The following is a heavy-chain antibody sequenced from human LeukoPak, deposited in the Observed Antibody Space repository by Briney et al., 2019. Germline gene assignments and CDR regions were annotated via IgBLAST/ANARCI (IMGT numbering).Heavy chain of an antibody. D-gene: IGHD4-17*01. CDR3: AKGWAYGDYGGPED. Sequence: PGGSLRLSCAASGFTFDDYAMHWVRQAPGKGLEWVSGISWNSGSIGYADSVKGRFTISRDNAKNSLYLQMNGLRDEDTALHYCAKGWAYGDYGGPEDWGQGTLVTVSS. V-gene: IGHV3-9*01. J-gene: IGHJ4*02. CDR1: GFTFDDYA. CDR2: ISWNSGSI.